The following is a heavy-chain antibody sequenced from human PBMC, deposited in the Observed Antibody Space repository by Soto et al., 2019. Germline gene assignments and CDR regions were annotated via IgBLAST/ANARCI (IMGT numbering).Heavy chain of an antibody. CDR1: GGSISNSGFY. CDR3: ARPGGLRFSVADVFDI. D-gene: IGHD3-3*01. V-gene: IGHV4-39*02. J-gene: IGHJ3*02. Sequence: SETLSLTCIVSGGSISNSGFYWGWIRQPPGKGLEWIGSIYDSGTTYYNPSLKSRVTVSVDTSKNHFSLRLTSVIAADTAVYYCARPGGLRFSVADVFDIWGQGAMVTVSS. CDR2: IYDSGTT.